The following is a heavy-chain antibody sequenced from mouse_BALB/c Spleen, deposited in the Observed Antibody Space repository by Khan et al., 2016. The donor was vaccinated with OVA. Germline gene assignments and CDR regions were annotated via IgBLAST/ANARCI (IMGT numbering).Heavy chain of an antibody. CDR2: INTNTGEP. CDR3: ARPPCFSDVMFY. Sequence: QIQLVQSGPELKKPGETVKISCKASGYTFTNYGLNWVKQAPGKGLQWMGWINTNTGEPTYAVDFKGRFAFSLETSASTAYLQINNLKNEDSATYFCARPPCFSDVMFYWGQGTSVTVSA. V-gene: IGHV9-3-1*01. CDR1: GYTFTNYG. J-gene: IGHJ4*01.